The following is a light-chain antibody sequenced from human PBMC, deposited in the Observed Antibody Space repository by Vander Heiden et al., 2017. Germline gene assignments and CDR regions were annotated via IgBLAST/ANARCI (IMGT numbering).Light chain of an antibody. Sequence: IQTTQSPPSLSASVGERVTITCRASQNIYTYLNWYQQKLGKAPKLLIYAASNLQNGVPSRFSGSGSGTDFTLTISSLQPEDFATYYCQQSYSTPYTFGQGTKVEIK. V-gene: IGKV1-39*01. J-gene: IGKJ2*01. CDR1: QNIYTY. CDR2: AAS. CDR3: QQSYSTPYT.